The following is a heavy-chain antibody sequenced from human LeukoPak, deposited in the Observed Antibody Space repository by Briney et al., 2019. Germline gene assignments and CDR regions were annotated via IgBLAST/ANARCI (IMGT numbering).Heavy chain of an antibody. V-gene: IGHV4-59*12. D-gene: IGHD5-24*01. CDR2: SYYSGST. J-gene: IGHJ4*02. CDR3: ARESQEKYYFDY. CDR1: GGSISSYY. Sequence: SETLSLTCTVSGGSISSYYWSWIRQPPRKGLEWIGYSYYSGSTNYNPSLKSRVTISVGTSKNQFSLKLSSVTAADTAVYYCARESQEKYYFDYWGQGTLVTVSS.